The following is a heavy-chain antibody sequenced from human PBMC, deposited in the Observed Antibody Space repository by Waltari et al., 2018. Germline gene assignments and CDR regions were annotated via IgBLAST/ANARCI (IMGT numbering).Heavy chain of an antibody. J-gene: IGHJ2*01. CDR2: ISSSSSTI. CDR3: ASTIAVTGYWYFDL. D-gene: IGHD6-19*01. V-gene: IGHV3-48*01. CDR1: GFTFSSYS. Sequence: EVQLVESGGGLVQPGGSLRLSCAASGFTFSSYSMNWVRQAPGKGLEWVSYISSSSSTIYYADSVKGRFTISRDNAKNSLYLQMNSLRAEDTAVYYCASTIAVTGYWYFDLWGRGTLVTVSS.